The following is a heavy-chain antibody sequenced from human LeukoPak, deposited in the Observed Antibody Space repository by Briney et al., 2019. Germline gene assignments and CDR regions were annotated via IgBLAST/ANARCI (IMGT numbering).Heavy chain of an antibody. J-gene: IGHJ4*02. V-gene: IGHV3-30-3*01. CDR3: ARAPGSSSSWSYSDF. D-gene: IGHD6-13*01. CDR2: ISHDGSNR. CDR1: RFTFSSYA. Sequence: PGGSLRLSCAASRFTFSSYAIHWVRQAPGKGLEWVAVISHDGSNRNYADSVKGRFTISRDNSKDTLYLQMNSLRAEDTAVYYCARAPGSSSSWSYSDFWGQGTLVTVSS.